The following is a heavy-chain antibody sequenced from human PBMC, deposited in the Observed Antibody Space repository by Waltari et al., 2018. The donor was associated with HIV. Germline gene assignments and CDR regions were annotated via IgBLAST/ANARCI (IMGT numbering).Heavy chain of an antibody. CDR1: GFPFSSSW. CDR3: ARAGRDGKLPPDY. Sequence: EVQLVESGGGSVQPGGSLRLSCAAYGFPFSSSWTPWVCQAPGKGLVWVSRINSDGSSTSYADAVKGRFTISRDNAKNTVYLQMSSLRAEDTAVYYCARAGRDGKLPPDYWGQGTLVTVSS. CDR2: INSDGSST. J-gene: IGHJ4*02. V-gene: IGHV3-74*01. D-gene: IGHD1-26*01.